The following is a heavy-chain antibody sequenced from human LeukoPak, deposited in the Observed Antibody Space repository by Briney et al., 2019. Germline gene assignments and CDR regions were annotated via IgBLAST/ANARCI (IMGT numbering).Heavy chain of an antibody. Sequence: PSETLSLTCTVSGGSISSSTYYWGWIRQPPGKGLEWIGSAYYSGSTYYNPSLKSRLTISVDTSKNQFSLKLSSVTAADTAVYFCVSSYCSSTNCYHYFYYYYMDVRGKGTTVTVSS. CDR2: AYYSGST. D-gene: IGHD2-2*01. CDR3: VSSYCSSTNCYHYFYYYYMDV. J-gene: IGHJ6*03. V-gene: IGHV4-39*01. CDR1: GGSISSSTYY.